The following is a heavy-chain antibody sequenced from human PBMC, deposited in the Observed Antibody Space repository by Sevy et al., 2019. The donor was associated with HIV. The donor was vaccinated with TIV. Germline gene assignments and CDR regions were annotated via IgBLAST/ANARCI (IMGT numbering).Heavy chain of an antibody. Sequence: GESLKISCAASGFNFRIYAMHWVRQAPGKGLEWVAVISYDGSDKFYAESVKGRFTISRDNSKNMVFLQLNSLRGDDTALYYCATGRQGATYGYWGQGTPVTVSS. D-gene: IGHD1-26*01. CDR2: ISYDGSDK. CDR3: ATGRQGATYGY. J-gene: IGHJ4*02. CDR1: GFNFRIYA. V-gene: IGHV3-30*03.